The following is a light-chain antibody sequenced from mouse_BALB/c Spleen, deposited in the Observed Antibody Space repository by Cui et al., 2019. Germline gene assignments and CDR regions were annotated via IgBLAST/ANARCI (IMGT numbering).Light chain of an antibody. Sequence: DIVMAQPHKLMSTSVGDRVSITCKASHDVCTAVAWYQQKPGQSPKLLIYCASTRHTVVPDLFTGSGSGTDFTLTISNVQSEDLSDYFCQQYSSYPLTFGAGTKLELK. J-gene: IGKJ5*01. CDR1: HDVCTA. CDR2: CAS. CDR3: QQYSSYPLT. V-gene: IGKV6-23*01.